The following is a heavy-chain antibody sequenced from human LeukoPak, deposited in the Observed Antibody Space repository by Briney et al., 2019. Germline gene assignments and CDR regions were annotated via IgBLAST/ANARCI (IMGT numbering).Heavy chain of an antibody. CDR3: ASTTGYSSGWYRSEKLDAFDI. V-gene: IGHV4-34*01. Sequence: PSETLSLTCAVYGGSFSGYYWSWIRQPPGKGLEWIGEINHSGSTNYNPSLKSRVTISVDTSKNQFSLKLSSVTAADTAVYYCASTTGYSSGWYRSEKLDAFDIWGQGTMVTVSS. CDR2: INHSGST. D-gene: IGHD6-19*01. J-gene: IGHJ3*02. CDR1: GGSFSGYY.